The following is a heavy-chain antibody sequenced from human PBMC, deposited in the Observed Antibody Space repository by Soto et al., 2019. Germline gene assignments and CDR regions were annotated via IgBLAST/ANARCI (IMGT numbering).Heavy chain of an antibody. D-gene: IGHD1-26*01. CDR2: LSASGDTT. J-gene: IGHJ4*02. CDR1: GFTFSAYA. Sequence: GGSLRLSCAASGFTFSAYAMSWVRQAPDKGLQWVSSLSASGDTTYYTNSVQGRFTVSRDNSKNTVYLQINTLRAEETAIYYCAKELRERLGDGNGLDYWGLGTLVTVSS. CDR3: AKELRERLGDGNGLDY. V-gene: IGHV3-23*01.